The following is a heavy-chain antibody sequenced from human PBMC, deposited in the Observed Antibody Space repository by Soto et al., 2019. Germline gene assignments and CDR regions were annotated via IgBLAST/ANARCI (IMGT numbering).Heavy chain of an antibody. D-gene: IGHD2-21*01. CDR1: GDRFSSYG. J-gene: IGHJ4*02. CDR3: AELQCCHTRHFREVAIPG. CDR2: ISVSNGKT. V-gene: IGHV1-18*01. Sequence: GASVKVSCKASGDRFSSYGLSWVRRAPGQGLEWMGWISVSNGKTKSAEKFQGRITMTIDTFTVTAYMDPKSLRPDDTAMYYCAELQCCHTRHFREVAIPGWGQGT.